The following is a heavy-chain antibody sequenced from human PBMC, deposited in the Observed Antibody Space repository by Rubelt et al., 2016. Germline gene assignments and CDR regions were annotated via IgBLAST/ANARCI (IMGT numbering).Heavy chain of an antibody. V-gene: IGHV1-24*01. CDR3: ATRSLWFGEIDRYFDY. CDR1: GYTLTELS. J-gene: IGHJ4*02. Sequence: QVQLVQSGAEVKKPGASVKVSCKVSGYTLTELSMHWVRQAPGKGLEWMGGFDPEDGETIYAQKFQGRVTMTEDTSTDTAYRELSSLRSEDTAVYYGATRSLWFGEIDRYFDYWGQGTLVTVSS. D-gene: IGHD3-10*01. CDR2: FDPEDGET.